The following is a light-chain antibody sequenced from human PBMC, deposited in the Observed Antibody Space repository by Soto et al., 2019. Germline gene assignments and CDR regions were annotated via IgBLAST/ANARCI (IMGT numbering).Light chain of an antibody. J-gene: IGLJ1*01. CDR2: DVS. Sequence: QSVLTQPASVSGSPGQSITISCTGTSSDVGGYKFVSWYQQHPGKAPKFIIYDVSIRPSGVSNRFSGSKSGNTASLTISGLQAEYEADYYCSSYTSGSHYVFGTGTNVTVL. CDR1: SSDVGGYKF. V-gene: IGLV2-14*01. CDR3: SSYTSGSHYV.